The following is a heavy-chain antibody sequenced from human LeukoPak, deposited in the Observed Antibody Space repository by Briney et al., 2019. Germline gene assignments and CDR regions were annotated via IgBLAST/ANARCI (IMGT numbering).Heavy chain of an antibody. CDR3: ARVDLYWDSSGYSQAANDY. CDR2: VSAYNGAT. J-gene: IGHJ4*02. CDR1: GYTFTSYA. V-gene: IGHV1-18*01. Sequence: ASVKVSCKASGYTFTSYAISWARQAPGQGLEWMGWVSAYNGATKYAQKFQGRVTMATDTPTSTAYMELRSLRSDDTAVYYCARVDLYWDSSGYSQAANDYWGQGTLVTVSS. D-gene: IGHD3-22*01.